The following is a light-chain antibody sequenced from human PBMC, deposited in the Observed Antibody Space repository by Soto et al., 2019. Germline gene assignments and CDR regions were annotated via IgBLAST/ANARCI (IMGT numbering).Light chain of an antibody. V-gene: IGKV3-15*01. CDR3: QQYNNWPPGT. Sequence: EIVMTQSPATLSVSPGERATLSCRASQSVSSNLACYQQKPGQAPRLLIYGASTRATGIPTRLSGSGSGTEFTLTISSLQSKDFAVYYCQQYNNWPPGTFGQGTKVEIK. CDR1: QSVSSN. CDR2: GAS. J-gene: IGKJ1*01.